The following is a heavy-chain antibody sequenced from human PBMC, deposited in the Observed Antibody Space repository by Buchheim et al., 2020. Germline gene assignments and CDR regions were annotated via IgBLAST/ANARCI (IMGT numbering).Heavy chain of an antibody. CDR2: ISYDGSDN. V-gene: IGHV3-30*18. Sequence: QVQLVESGGGVVQPGRSLRLSCAASGFTFSSYGMHWVRQAPGKGLEWVAFISYDGSDNYYADSVKGRFTISRDNSKYTLYLQMNRLRTEETAVYYCAKDRGYGTYHFDFWGQGTL. CDR1: GFTFSSYG. CDR3: AKDRGYGTYHFDF. J-gene: IGHJ4*02. D-gene: IGHD4-17*01.